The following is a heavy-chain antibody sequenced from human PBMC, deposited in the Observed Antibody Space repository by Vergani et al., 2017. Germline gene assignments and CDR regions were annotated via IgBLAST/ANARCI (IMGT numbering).Heavy chain of an antibody. D-gene: IGHD1-14*01. CDR3: ARISGTTWLHWFDP. CDR2: IYHSGST. CDR1: GGSISSSDW. Sequence: QVHLQESGPGLVKPSQTLSLTCTVSGGSISSSDWWSWVRQPPGKGLEWIGEIYHSGSTNYNPSLKSRVTISVDKSKNQFSLKLSSVTAADTAVYYCARISGTTWLHWFDPWGQGTLVTVSS. V-gene: IGHV4-4*02. J-gene: IGHJ5*02.